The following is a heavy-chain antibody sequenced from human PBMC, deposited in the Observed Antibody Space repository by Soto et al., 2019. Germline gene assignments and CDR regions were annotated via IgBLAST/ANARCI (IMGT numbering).Heavy chain of an antibody. V-gene: IGHV4-30-2*01. J-gene: IGHJ4*02. CDR3: VRRSPRYTDF. CDR2: IYRSGST. CDR1: GGSISSGGYS. Sequence: SETLSHTCTVSGGSISSGGYSWSWIRQPPGKGLEWIGYIYRSGSTYYNPSLKSRVTISVDRSKNQFSLKLSSVTAADTAVYFRVRRSPRYTDFRCQGTLV. D-gene: IGHD5-12*01.